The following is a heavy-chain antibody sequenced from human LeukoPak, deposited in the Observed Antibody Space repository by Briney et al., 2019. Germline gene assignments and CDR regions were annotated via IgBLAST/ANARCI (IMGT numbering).Heavy chain of an antibody. V-gene: IGHV4-34*01. Sequence: PSETLSLTCAVYGGSFSGYYWSWIRQPPGKGLEWIGEINHSGSTNYNPSLKSRVTISVDTSKNQFSLKLNSVTAADTAVYYCARDRPLRSGRYIKNNYFDYWGQGTLITVSS. D-gene: IGHD5-12*01. CDR1: GGSFSGYY. CDR2: INHSGST. CDR3: ARDRPLRSGRYIKNNYFDY. J-gene: IGHJ4*02.